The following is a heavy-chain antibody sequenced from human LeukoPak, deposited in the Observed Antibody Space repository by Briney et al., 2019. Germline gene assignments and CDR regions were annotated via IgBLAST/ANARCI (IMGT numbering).Heavy chain of an antibody. CDR1: GGSISSNY. V-gene: IGHV4-59*01. CDR2: IYYSGST. J-gene: IGHJ4*02. D-gene: IGHD6-6*01. Sequence: SETLSLTCTVSGGSISSNYWTWIRQPPGKGLEWIGYIYYSGSTNYNPSLKSRVTISVDTSKNQFSLKLSSVTAADTAVYYCARDEGQLGIDYWGQGTLVTVSS. CDR3: ARDEGQLGIDY.